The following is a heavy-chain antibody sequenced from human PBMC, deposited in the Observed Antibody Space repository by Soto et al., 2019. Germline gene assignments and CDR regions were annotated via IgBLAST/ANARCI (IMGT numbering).Heavy chain of an antibody. Sequence: PSETLSLTCTVSGASISSGDYYWSWIRQPPGKGLEWIGHIYYSGSTFYNPSLKSRLTISVDTSKNQFSLKLSSVTAADTAVYYCAREIWSGYQFDYWGQGXLVTVYS. CDR1: GASISSGDYY. D-gene: IGHD3-3*01. J-gene: IGHJ4*02. CDR3: AREIWSGYQFDY. V-gene: IGHV4-30-4*01. CDR2: IYYSGST.